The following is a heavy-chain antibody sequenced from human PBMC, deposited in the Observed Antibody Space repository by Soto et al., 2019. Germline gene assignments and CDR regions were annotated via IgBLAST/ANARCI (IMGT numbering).Heavy chain of an antibody. Sequence: PGGSLRLSCAASGFTFGTYWMTWVRQAPGKGLEWVANINEDGSDKYYVDSVKGRFTISRDNAKNSLYLQMNSLRAEDTALYYCAKDGIERGYSSYGYWGQGTRVTVSS. CDR2: INEDGSDK. V-gene: IGHV3-7*04. CDR3: AKDGIERGYSSYGY. D-gene: IGHD2-21*01. CDR1: GFTFGTYW. J-gene: IGHJ4*02.